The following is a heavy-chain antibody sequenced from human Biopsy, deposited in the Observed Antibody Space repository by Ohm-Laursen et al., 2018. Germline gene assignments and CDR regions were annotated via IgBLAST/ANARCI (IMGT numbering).Heavy chain of an antibody. V-gene: IGHV3-21*01. CDR2: NMETRSHI. D-gene: IGHD6-6*01. Sequence: LSLTCAASGYTVSSYDMNSARQAPGEGLEWISYNMETRSHIHDADSVRGRFTVARDIAKNSLYLQLNSLRVEDTAVYYCARDSSRRAREGGMDVWGQGTTVTVS. J-gene: IGHJ6*02. CDR3: ARDSSRRAREGGMDV. CDR1: GYTVSSYD.